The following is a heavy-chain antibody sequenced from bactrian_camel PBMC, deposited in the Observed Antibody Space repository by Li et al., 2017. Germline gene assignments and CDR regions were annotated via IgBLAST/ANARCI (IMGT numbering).Heavy chain of an antibody. CDR3: VQGGLSYFAY. J-gene: IGHJ6*01. Sequence: HVQLVESGGDSVQAGGSLRLSCAASGFTFSPYWMDWVRQAPGKGLEWVSLISGDSGRTYYAGSVKGRFTISRDNAKNTLYLQLNSLKTEDTATYYCVQGGLSYFAYWGQGTQVTVS. D-gene: IGHD1*01. V-gene: IGHV3S1*01. CDR2: ISGDSGRT. CDR1: GFTFSPYW.